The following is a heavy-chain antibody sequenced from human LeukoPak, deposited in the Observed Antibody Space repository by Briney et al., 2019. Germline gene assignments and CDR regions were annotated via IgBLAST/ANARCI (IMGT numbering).Heavy chain of an antibody. CDR2: INPSIGST. CDR1: GYTFTSYY. CDR3: ASPASEPASSGWYYFDL. V-gene: IGHV1-46*01. J-gene: IGHJ4*02. Sequence: ASVKVSCKASGYTFTSYYMHWVRQAPGQGLEWIGIINPSIGSTTYAQKFQGRVTMTRDTSTSTVYMDLSSLSSEDTAVYYCASPASEPASSGWYYFDLWGQGTLVTVSS. D-gene: IGHD6-19*01.